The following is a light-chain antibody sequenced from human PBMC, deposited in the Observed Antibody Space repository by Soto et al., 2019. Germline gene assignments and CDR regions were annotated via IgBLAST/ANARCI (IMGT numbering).Light chain of an antibody. CDR2: GAS. V-gene: IGKV3-20*01. J-gene: IGKJ5*01. CDR1: QSITSSF. CDR3: QQYTGPPTT. Sequence: EIVLTQSLGTLSLSPGERASLSCGASQSITSSFLAWYQQKPGQAPRLLIYGASTRAAGIPDRFSGSGSGTDFILTITRLEPEDSAVYFCQQYTGPPTTFGQGTRLEIK.